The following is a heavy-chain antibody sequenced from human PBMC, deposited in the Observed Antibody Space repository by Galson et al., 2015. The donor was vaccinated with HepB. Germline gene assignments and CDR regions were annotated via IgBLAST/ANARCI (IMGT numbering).Heavy chain of an antibody. J-gene: IGHJ4*02. CDR2: INPLFGTA. V-gene: IGHV1-69*06. CDR3: ATNAARGIFFEF. D-gene: IGHD3-10*01. Sequence: SVKVSCKASGTMFSGFGTSWVRQAPGHGLEWMGEINPLFGTANYAQKFQGRVTITADRSTSTAYMELSSLRSEDTAMYYCATNAARGIFFEFWGQGTLVTVS. CDR1: GTMFSGFG.